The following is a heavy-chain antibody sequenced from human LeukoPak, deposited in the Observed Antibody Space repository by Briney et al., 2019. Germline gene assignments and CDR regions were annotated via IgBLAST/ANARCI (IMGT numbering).Heavy chain of an antibody. Sequence: PGGSLRLSCAASGFTFSSYAVSWVRQAPGKGLEWVSVIYSGGSTYYADSVKGRFTISRDNSKNTLYLQMNSLRAEDTAVYYCARTRGYSGYDGEYYFDYWGQGTLVTVSS. CDR3: ARTRGYSGYDGEYYFDY. D-gene: IGHD5-12*01. V-gene: IGHV3-66*02. J-gene: IGHJ4*02. CDR2: IYSGGST. CDR1: GFTFSSYA.